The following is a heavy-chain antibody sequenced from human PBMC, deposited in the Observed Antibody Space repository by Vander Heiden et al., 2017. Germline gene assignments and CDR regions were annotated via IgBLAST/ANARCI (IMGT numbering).Heavy chain of an antibody. J-gene: IGHJ4*02. D-gene: IGHD5-12*01. Sequence: EVKLLESGGGLVQPGGSLRLSCVGSGFTLSRYAMCWVRQTPAKGLEWVAAISGTGNTANYADSVKGRFTISRDNSKNMLFLDMNSLRAEDTGVYFCAKDPYSYGYDIVTYFDCWGQGTQVTVSS. CDR3: AKDPYSYGYDIVTYFDC. CDR1: GFTLSRYA. V-gene: IGHV3-23*01. CDR2: ISGTGNTA.